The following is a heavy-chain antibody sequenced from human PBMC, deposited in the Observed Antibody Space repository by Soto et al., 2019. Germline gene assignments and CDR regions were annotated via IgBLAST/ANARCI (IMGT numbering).Heavy chain of an antibody. D-gene: IGHD6-13*01. Sequence: QVQLVESGGGVVQPGKSLRLSCAASGFTFSSYGMHWVRQAPGQGLEWVAFISYAGSNKYYADSVKGRITISRDNSKNTLYLEINSLRAEHTAVYYCARDRGSGSWTFDYGGQGTLVTVSS. CDR1: GFTFSSYG. J-gene: IGHJ4*02. V-gene: IGHV3-30*03. CDR2: ISYAGSNK. CDR3: ARDRGSGSWTFDY.